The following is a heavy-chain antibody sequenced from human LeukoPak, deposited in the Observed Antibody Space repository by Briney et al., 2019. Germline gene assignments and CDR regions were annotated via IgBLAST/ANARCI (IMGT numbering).Heavy chain of an antibody. CDR3: ARVEEGYGSGRRENYYYYYMDV. D-gene: IGHD3-10*01. V-gene: IGHV4-59*01. CDR2: IYYSGST. J-gene: IGHJ6*03. Sequence: SETLSLTCTVSGVSISSYYWSWIRQPPGKGLEWIGYIYYSGSTNYNPSLKSRATISVDTSKNQFSLKLASVTAADTAVYYCARVEEGYGSGRRENYYYYYMDVWGKGTTVTISS. CDR1: GVSISSYY.